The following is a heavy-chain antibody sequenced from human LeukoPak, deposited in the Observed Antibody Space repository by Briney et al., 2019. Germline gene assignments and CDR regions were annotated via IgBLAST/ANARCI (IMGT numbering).Heavy chain of an antibody. Sequence: SSETLSLTCTVSGGSISSYYWSWIRQPPGKGLEWIGSIYYSGSTYYNPSLKSRVTISVDTSKNQFSLKLSSVTAADTAVYYCASHVSGSLTYYYYYYMDVWGKGTTVTVSS. CDR1: GGSISSYY. D-gene: IGHD1-26*01. CDR3: ASHVSGSLTYYYYYYMDV. V-gene: IGHV4-39*07. CDR2: IYYSGST. J-gene: IGHJ6*03.